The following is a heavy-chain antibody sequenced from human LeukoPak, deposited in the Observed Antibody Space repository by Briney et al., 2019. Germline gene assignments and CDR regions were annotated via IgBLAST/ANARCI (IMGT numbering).Heavy chain of an antibody. Sequence: GGSLRLSCAASGFTFSSYTLSWVRQAPGRGLQWVSTISGGGDYTSYADSVKGRFTISRDNSKNTLYLQMNGLRVEDSALYYCAKRRFLESTPYYFDYWGQGTLVTVSS. J-gene: IGHJ4*02. CDR3: AKRRFLESTPYYFDY. D-gene: IGHD3-3*01. CDR2: ISGGGDYT. V-gene: IGHV3-23*01. CDR1: GFTFSSYT.